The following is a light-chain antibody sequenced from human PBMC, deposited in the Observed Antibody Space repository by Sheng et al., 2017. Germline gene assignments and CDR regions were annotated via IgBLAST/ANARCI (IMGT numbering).Light chain of an antibody. CDR1: TSNIGAGYD. Sequence: QSVLTQPPSVSGAPGQRVIISCTGSTSNIGAGYDVHWYKQFPGTVPKLLIYGNRDRFSGVPDRISGSKSGNTASLTISGLQAEDEAEYYCSSYTSSRTVYVFGTGTKVTVL. J-gene: IGLJ1*01. CDR2: GNR. V-gene: IGLV1-40*01. CDR3: SSYTSSRTVYV.